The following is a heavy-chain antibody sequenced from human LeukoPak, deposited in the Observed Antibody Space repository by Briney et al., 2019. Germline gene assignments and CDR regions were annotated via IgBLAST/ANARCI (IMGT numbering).Heavy chain of an antibody. J-gene: IGHJ4*02. D-gene: IGHD1-26*01. Sequence: PGGSLRLSCAASGFTFSSYSFTWVRQVPGKGLEWVSSITTTFYTYYTDSVKGRFTISRDNAKNSLYLQMISLRAEDTAVYYCARFPIVGATTGAGYYYFDYWGQGTLVTVSS. CDR1: GFTFSSYS. CDR3: ARFPIVGATTGAGYYYFDY. V-gene: IGHV3-21*01. CDR2: ITTTFYT.